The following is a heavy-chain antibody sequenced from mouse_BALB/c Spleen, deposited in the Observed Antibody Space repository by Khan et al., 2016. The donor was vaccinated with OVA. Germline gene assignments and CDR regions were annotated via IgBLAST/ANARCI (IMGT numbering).Heavy chain of an antibody. CDR2: INTGGAYT. Sequence: EVKLVESGGDFVRPGGSLKLSCAASGFTFSTYGMSWVRQTPDKRLGWVATINTGGAYTYYPDTVKGRFTISRDNAKNTLYLQLSSLKSEDTAIYYCARLAYYYNSEGFAYWGRGTLVTVSA. V-gene: IGHV5-6*01. CDR3: ARLAYYYNSEGFAY. D-gene: IGHD1-1*01. J-gene: IGHJ3*01. CDR1: GFTFSTYG.